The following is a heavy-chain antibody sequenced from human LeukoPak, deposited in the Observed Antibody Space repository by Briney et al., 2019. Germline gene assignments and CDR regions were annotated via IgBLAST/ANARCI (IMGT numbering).Heavy chain of an antibody. V-gene: IGHV3-48*03. J-gene: IGHJ4*02. CDR1: GFTFSSYE. Sequence: PGGSLRLSCAASGFTFSSYEMNWVRQAPGKGLEWVSYTTTSGGTIYYTDSVKGRFTVSRDNAKNSLYLQMNSLRAEDTAVYYCARSDTGYCGYDRTFVSLDYWGQGTLVTVSS. CDR3: ARSDTGYCGYDRTFVSLDY. D-gene: IGHD5-12*01. CDR2: TTTSGGTI.